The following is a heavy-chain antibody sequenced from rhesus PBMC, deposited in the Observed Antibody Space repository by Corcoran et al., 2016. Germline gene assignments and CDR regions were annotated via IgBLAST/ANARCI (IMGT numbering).Heavy chain of an antibody. CDR2: IDGNSPST. V-gene: IGHV4-73*01. Sequence: QVKLQQWGEGLVKPSETLSLTCAVYGGSISGYYYWSWIRQPPGKGLEWIGYIDGNSPSTKYNPSITNRVTISKDTSKNQFALKLSSVTAADTAVYYCARYDGSGWYYWYFDLWGPGTPITISS. D-gene: IGHD6-31*01. CDR1: GGSISGYYY. CDR3: ARYDGSGWYYWYFDL. J-gene: IGHJ2*01.